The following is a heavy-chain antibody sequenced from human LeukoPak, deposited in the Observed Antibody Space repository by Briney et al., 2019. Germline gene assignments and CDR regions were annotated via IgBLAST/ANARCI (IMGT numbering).Heavy chain of an antibody. CDR1: GFNYSSYT. J-gene: IGHJ6*03. Sequence: GGSLRLSCAASGFNYSSYTMNWVRQAPGMGLEWLSYISASRDITYYADSVKGRFTISRDNAKNPLYLQMNSLRAEDTAVYYCVRGSLASGVVVYYYYYLDVWGKGTTVTVSS. CDR3: VRGSLASGVVVYYYYYLDV. V-gene: IGHV3-48*01. CDR2: ISASRDIT. D-gene: IGHD3-3*01.